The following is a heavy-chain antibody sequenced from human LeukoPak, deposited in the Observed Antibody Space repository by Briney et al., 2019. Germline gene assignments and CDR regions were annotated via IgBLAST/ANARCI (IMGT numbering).Heavy chain of an antibody. V-gene: IGHV3-74*01. Sequence: GGSLRLSCAASGFTFSSNWMHWARQAPGKGLVWVSRINEDGSTTNYADSVKGRSTIFRDNAKNTLYLQMNSLRAEDTAVYYCVRDLGGRSGHWGQGTLVTVSS. CDR3: VRDLGGRSGH. CDR1: GFTFSSNW. CDR2: INEDGSTT. J-gene: IGHJ4*02. D-gene: IGHD1-26*01.